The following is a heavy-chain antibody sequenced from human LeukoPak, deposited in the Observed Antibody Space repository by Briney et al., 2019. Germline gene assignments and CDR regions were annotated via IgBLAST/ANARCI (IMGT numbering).Heavy chain of an antibody. D-gene: IGHD4-17*01. CDR3: ARDVSHDYGDYASFDY. J-gene: IGHJ4*02. CDR2: ISAYNGNT. CDR1: GYTFTSYG. V-gene: IGHV1-18*01. Sequence: ASVKVSCKAPGYTFTSYGISWVRQAPGQGLEWMGWISAYNGNTNYAQKLQGRVTMTTDTSTSTAYMELRSLRSDDTAVYYCARDVSHDYGDYASFDYWGQGTLVTVSS.